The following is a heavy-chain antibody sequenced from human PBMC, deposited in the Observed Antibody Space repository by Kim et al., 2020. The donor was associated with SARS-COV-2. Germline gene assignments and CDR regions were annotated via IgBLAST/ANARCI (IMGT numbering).Heavy chain of an antibody. V-gene: IGHV1-8*01. D-gene: IGHD1-1*01. CDR2: MDPNSGKT. J-gene: IGHJ4*02. Sequence: ASVKVSCKASGFALTTYEINWVRQAPGQGLEWMGWMDPNSGKTGYAQKFQGRVTMTRSTSINTAYIELRSLRFEDTAIYYCAREVDNWDFDYWGQGTLVTVSS. CDR3: AREVDNWDFDY. CDR1: GFALTTYE.